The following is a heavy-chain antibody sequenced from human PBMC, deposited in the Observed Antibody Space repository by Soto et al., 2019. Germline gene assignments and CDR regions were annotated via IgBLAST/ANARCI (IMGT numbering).Heavy chain of an antibody. D-gene: IGHD3-3*01. CDR2: IIPIFGTA. CDR1: GGTFSSYA. Sequence: QVQLVQSGAEVKKPGSSVKVSCKASGGTFSSYAISWVRQAPGQGREWMGGIIPIFGTANYAQKFQGRVTITADESTSTAYMELSSLRSEDTAVYYCARCRDTIFGVIPYGMDVWGQGTTVTVSS. CDR3: ARCRDTIFGVIPYGMDV. V-gene: IGHV1-69*01. J-gene: IGHJ6*02.